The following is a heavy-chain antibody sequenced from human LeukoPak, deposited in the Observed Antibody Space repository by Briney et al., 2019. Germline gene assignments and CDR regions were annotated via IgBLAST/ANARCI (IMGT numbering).Heavy chain of an antibody. D-gene: IGHD6-13*01. CDR1: GGSISSYY. CDR3: ARNGTAGYISTWYDY. V-gene: IGHV4-59*01. CDR2: SQDSGSN. Sequence: SETLSLTCTVSGGSISSYYWSWIRQPPGKGLEWIGYSQDSGSNNYNPSLKSRVTMSVDTSKNQLSLKLTSVTAADTAVYFCARNGTAGYISTWYDYWGRGTLVTVSS. J-gene: IGHJ4*02.